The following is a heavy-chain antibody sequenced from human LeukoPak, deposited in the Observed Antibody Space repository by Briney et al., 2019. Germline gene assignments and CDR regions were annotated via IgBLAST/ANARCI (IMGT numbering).Heavy chain of an antibody. D-gene: IGHD2-2*01. CDR2: IYHSGSA. CDR1: GYSISSGYQ. CDR3: ARDPRWLTPDCTSTSCYENYFDP. Sequence: SETLSLTCGVSGYSISSGYQWAWIRQSPGKGLEWIGSIYHSGSAHYNPSLKSRVTISVETSKNQFFLNMYSVTAADTAVYYCARDPRWLTPDCTSTSCYENYFDPWGQGTLVTVSS. V-gene: IGHV4-38-2*02. J-gene: IGHJ5*02.